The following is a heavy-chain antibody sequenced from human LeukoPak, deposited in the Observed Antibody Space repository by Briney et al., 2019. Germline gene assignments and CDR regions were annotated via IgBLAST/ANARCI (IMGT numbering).Heavy chain of an antibody. Sequence: GGSLRLSCAASGFTFRNHGMHWVRQAPGKGLEWVAVIWYDGSNAYYVDSVKGRFTISRDNAKNSLYLQMNSLRAEDTAVYYCARDPLYYDFWSGYRADYYYGMDVWGQGTTVTVSS. CDR1: GFTFRNHG. CDR3: ARDPLYYDFWSGYRADYYYGMDV. CDR2: IWYDGSNA. V-gene: IGHV3-33*01. D-gene: IGHD3-3*01. J-gene: IGHJ6*02.